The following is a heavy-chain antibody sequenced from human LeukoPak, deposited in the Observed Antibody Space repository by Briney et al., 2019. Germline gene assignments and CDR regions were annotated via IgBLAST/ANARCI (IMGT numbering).Heavy chain of an antibody. Sequence: GGSLRLSCAASGLTFSSYSMNWVRQAPGKGLEWVSYISSSSSTIYYADSVKGRFTISRDNAKNSLYLQVNSLRDEDTAVYYCARAPLGYCSSTSCSNYFDYWGQGTLVTVSS. V-gene: IGHV3-48*02. J-gene: IGHJ4*02. CDR1: GLTFSSYS. D-gene: IGHD2-2*01. CDR2: ISSSSSTI. CDR3: ARAPLGYCSSTSCSNYFDY.